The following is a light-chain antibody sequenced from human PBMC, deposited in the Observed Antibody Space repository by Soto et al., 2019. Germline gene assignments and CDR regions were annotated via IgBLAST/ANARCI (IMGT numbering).Light chain of an antibody. CDR3: SSYTSSSTLV. J-gene: IGLJ1*01. Sequence: QSALTQPASVSGSPGQSITISCTGTSSDIGAYNYVSWYQQHPGKAHKLMIYDVTTRPSGVSSRFSTSRSDNTASLTISGVQAEDEADYYCSSYTSSSTLVFGTGTKLTVL. CDR2: DVT. CDR1: SSDIGAYNY. V-gene: IGLV2-14*01.